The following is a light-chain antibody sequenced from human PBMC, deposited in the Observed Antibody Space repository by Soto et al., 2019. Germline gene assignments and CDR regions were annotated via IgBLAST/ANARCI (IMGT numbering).Light chain of an antibody. CDR3: QQYDSGWT. V-gene: IGKV3-20*01. J-gene: IGKJ1*01. CDR1: QSISGTF. CDR2: VAS. Sequence: IVLTQSPGTLSLSPGERATLSCRASQSISGTFLAWYQHKPGQAPRVLIYVASRRATGIPDRFSGSGSGTDFTLTISRLEPEDFALYYCQQYDSGWTFGQGTKVE.